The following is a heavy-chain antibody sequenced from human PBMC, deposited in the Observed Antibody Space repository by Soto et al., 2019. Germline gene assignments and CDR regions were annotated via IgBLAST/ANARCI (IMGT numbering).Heavy chain of an antibody. Sequence: SLRLSCAASGFTFSSYAMHWVRQAPGKGLEWVAVISYDGSNKYYADSVKGRFTISRDNSKNTLYLQMNSLRAEDTAVHYCARERKDRNYGGNSGAFDIWGQGTMVTVSS. V-gene: IGHV3-30-3*01. CDR1: GFTFSSYA. J-gene: IGHJ3*02. CDR2: ISYDGSNK. CDR3: ARERKDRNYGGNSGAFDI. D-gene: IGHD4-17*01.